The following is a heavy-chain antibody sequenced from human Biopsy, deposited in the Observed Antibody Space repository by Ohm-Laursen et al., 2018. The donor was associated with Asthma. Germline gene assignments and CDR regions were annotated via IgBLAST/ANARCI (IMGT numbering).Heavy chain of an antibody. CDR2: IHYTGST. CDR3: ARARRYCNRDCHGWNFDL. J-gene: IGHJ4*02. CDR1: GASVSIGSFY. V-gene: IGHV4-31*03. D-gene: IGHD2/OR15-2a*01. Sequence: SQILSLTCSVSGASVSIGSFYWTWIRHYPGKGLEWIGYIHYTGSTHYKSSLKSRVSVSIDTSKNQFSLNVTSVTAADTAVYFCARARRYCNRDCHGWNFDLWGQGTPVTVSS.